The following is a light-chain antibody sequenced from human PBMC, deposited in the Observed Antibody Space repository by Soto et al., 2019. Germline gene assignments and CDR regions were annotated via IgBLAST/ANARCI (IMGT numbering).Light chain of an antibody. J-gene: IGKJ1*01. Sequence: DIQMTQSPSTLSASVGDRVTITCRASQSISNWLAWYQHKPGRAPKLLIYKASSLQSGVPSRFSGSGSGTECTLTISSLQPDDFATYYGQQYNSYSKTFGQGTKVEI. V-gene: IGKV1-5*03. CDR3: QQYNSYSKT. CDR2: KAS. CDR1: QSISNW.